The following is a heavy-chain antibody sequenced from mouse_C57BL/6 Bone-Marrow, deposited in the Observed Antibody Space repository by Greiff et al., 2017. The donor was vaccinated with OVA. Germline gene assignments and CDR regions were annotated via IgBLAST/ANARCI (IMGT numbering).Heavy chain of an antibody. J-gene: IGHJ4*01. D-gene: IGHD2-1*01. CDR2: IDPETGGT. CDR1: GYTFTDYE. CDR3: TRKNLLLYYYAMDY. Sequence: QVQLQQSGAELVRPGASVTLSCKASGYTFTDYEMHWVKQTPVHGLEWIGAIDPETGGTAYNQKFKGKAILTADKSSSTAYMELRSLTSEDSAVYYCTRKNLLLYYYAMDYWGQGTSVTVSS. V-gene: IGHV1-15*01.